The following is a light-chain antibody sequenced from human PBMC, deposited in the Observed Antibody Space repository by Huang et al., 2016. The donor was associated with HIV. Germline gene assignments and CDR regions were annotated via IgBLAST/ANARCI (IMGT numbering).Light chain of an antibody. CDR3: QQYNNWPPWT. J-gene: IGKJ1*01. CDR1: QSVSSN. Sequence: EIVMTQSPATLSVSPGERATLSCRASQSVSSNLAWYQQKPGQAPRLRIYGASTRATGNPARFRGSGSGAEFTLTISSLQSEDFAVYYGQQYNNWPPWTFGQGTKVEIK. V-gene: IGKV3-15*01. CDR2: GAS.